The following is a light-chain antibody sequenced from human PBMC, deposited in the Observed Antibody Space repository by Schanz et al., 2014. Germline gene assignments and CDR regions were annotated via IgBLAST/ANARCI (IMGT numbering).Light chain of an antibody. Sequence: EIVLTQSPATLSLSPGERATLSCRASQSVSSSFLAWYQQKPGQAPRLLIYSASSRATGIPDRFSGSGSGTDFTLTISSLQSEDFAVYYCQQYNNWHTFGQGTKLEIK. J-gene: IGKJ2*01. CDR1: QSVSSSF. CDR2: SAS. V-gene: IGKV3D-20*02. CDR3: QQYNNWHT.